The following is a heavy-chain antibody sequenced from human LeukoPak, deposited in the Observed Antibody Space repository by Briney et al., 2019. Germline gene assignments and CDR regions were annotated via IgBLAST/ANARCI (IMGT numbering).Heavy chain of an antibody. CDR3: AKDGRYYYDSSGYYMGH. V-gene: IGHV3-30*02. D-gene: IGHD3-22*01. CDR1: GFTFSSYG. Sequence: PGGSLRLSCAASGFTFSSYGMHWVRQAPGKGLEWVAFIRYDGSNKYYADSVKGRFTISRDNSKNTLYLQMNSLRAEDTAVYYCAKDGRYYYDSSGYYMGHWGQGTLVTVSS. J-gene: IGHJ4*02. CDR2: IRYDGSNK.